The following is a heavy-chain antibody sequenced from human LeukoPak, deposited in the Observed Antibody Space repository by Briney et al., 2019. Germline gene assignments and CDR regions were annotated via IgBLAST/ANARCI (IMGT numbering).Heavy chain of an antibody. J-gene: IGHJ6*03. CDR1: GFTFSSYA. CDR3: AKGGGYNGYYYYNYMDV. V-gene: IGHV3-23*01. Sequence: GGSLRLSCVASGFTFSSYAMSWVRQAPGKGLEWVPAISGSGGGTYYADSVKGRFTISRDNPKNTLYLQMNSLRAEDTAVYYCAKGGGYNGYYYYNYMDVWGKGTTVTVSS. CDR2: ISGSGGGT. D-gene: IGHD5-24*01.